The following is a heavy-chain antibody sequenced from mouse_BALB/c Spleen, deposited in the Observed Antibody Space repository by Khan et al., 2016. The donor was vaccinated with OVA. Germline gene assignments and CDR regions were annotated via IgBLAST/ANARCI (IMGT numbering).Heavy chain of an antibody. V-gene: IGHV10-1*02. Sequence: EVQLVESGGGLVQPKGSLKLSCAASGFTFNTYAMNWVRQAPGKGLEWVARIRSKSNNYATYYADSVKDRFTISRDDSQSMLYLQMNNLKTEDSAMYYCVRHCYFDYWGQGTTLTVSS. CDR1: GFTFNTYA. CDR2: IRSKSNNYAT. J-gene: IGHJ2*01. CDR3: VRHCYFDY.